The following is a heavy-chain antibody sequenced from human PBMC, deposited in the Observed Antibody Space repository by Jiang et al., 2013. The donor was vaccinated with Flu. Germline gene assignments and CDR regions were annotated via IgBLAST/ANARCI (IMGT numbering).Heavy chain of an antibody. CDR3: ARHSHRWTYYYDSRGGYL. D-gene: IGHD3-22*01. J-gene: IGHJ2*01. CDR1: GGSISSYY. CDR2: IYYSGST. V-gene: IGHV4-59*08. Sequence: GSGLVKPSETLSLTCTVSGGSISSYYWSWIRQPPGKGLEWIGYIYYSGSTNYNPSLKSRVTISVDTSKNQFSLKLSSVTAADTAVYYCARHSHRWTYYYDSRGGYLWGRGTLVTVSS.